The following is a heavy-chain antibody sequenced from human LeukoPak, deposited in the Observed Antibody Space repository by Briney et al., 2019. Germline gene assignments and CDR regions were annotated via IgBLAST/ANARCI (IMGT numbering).Heavy chain of an antibody. CDR2: INPNSGGT. J-gene: IGHJ4*02. D-gene: IGHD3-22*01. CDR1: GYTFTGYY. CDR3: ARDFVNSGYYFDY. V-gene: IGHV1-2*02. Sequence: GASVKVSCKASGYTFTGYYMHWVRQAPGQELEWMGWINPNSGGTNYAQKFQGRVTMTRDTSISTAYMELSRLRSDDTAVYYCARDFVNSGYYFDYWGQGTLVTVSS.